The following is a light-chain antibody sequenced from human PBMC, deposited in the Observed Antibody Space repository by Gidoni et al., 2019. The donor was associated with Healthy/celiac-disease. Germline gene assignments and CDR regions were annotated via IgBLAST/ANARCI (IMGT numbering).Light chain of an antibody. Sequence: EIVMTQSPATLSVSPGERATLSCRASQSVSSILAWYQQKPGQAPRLLIYGAATRATGIPARFSGSGSGTEFTLTISSLQSEDFAVYYCQQYNNWAPATFGGGTKVEIK. CDR2: GAA. CDR3: QQYNNWAPAT. CDR1: QSVSSI. J-gene: IGKJ4*01. V-gene: IGKV3-15*01.